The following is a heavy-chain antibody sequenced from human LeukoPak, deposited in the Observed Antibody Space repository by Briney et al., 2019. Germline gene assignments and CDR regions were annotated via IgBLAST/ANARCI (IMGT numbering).Heavy chain of an antibody. J-gene: IGHJ4*02. CDR3: TTTKLTTPTRFDY. D-gene: IGHD1-1*01. Sequence: SETLSLTCTVSSVSISTDDFYWAWVRQPPGKGLEYIGDISSSGTIQHRPSLKSRLTISLHTSTTQSSLKLTSVTAADTAVYYCTTTKLTTPTRFDYWGRGTLVTVSS. V-gene: IGHV4-39*01. CDR2: ISSSGTI. CDR1: SVSISTDDFY.